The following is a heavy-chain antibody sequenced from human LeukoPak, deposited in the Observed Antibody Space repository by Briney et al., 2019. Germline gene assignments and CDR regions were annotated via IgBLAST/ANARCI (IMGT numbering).Heavy chain of an antibody. V-gene: IGHV3-23*01. D-gene: IGHD6-6*01. CDR3: ARSRYSSSSGGIDY. Sequence: PGGSLRLSCAASGFTFSSYAMSWVRQAPGKGLEWVSAISGSGGSTYYADSVKGRFAISRDSDTLYLQMSGLSVEDTAVYYCARSRYSSSSGGIDYWGQGTMVTVSS. CDR1: GFTFSSYA. J-gene: IGHJ4*02. CDR2: ISGSGGST.